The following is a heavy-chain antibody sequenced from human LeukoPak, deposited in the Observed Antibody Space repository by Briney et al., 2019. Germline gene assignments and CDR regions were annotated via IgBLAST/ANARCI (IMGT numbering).Heavy chain of an antibody. J-gene: IGHJ4*02. Sequence: GGSLRPSCAASGFTFSSYAMSWVRQAPGKGLEWVSAISGSGGSTYYADSVKGRFTISRDNSKNTLYLQMNSLRAEDTAVYYCAKDPKNIVVVTAIEYYFDYWGQGTLVTVSS. D-gene: IGHD2-21*02. CDR2: ISGSGGST. V-gene: IGHV3-23*01. CDR1: GFTFSSYA. CDR3: AKDPKNIVVVTAIEYYFDY.